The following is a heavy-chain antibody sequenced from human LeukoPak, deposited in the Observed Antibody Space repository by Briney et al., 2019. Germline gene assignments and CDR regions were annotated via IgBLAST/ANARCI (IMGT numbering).Heavy chain of an antibody. CDR1: GGTFSSYA. V-gene: IGHV1-69*06. J-gene: IGHJ4*02. CDR3: ARGSPQGWRHFDY. D-gene: IGHD6-19*01. Sequence: SVKVSCKASGGTFSSYAISWVRQAPGQGLEWMGGIIPIFGTANYAQKFQGRVMITADKSTSTAYMELSSLRSEDTAVYYCARGSPQGWRHFDYWGQGTLVTVSS. CDR2: IIPIFGTA.